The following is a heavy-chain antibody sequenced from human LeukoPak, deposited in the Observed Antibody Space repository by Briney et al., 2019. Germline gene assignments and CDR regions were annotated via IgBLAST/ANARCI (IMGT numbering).Heavy chain of an antibody. J-gene: IGHJ3*02. D-gene: IGHD5-18*01. V-gene: IGHV4-30-4*01. CDR1: GGSISSGDYY. CDR3: ARHKDTAMVTIAFDI. Sequence: SETLSLTCTVSGGSISSGDYYWSWIRQPPGKGLEWIGYIYYSGSTYYNPSLKSRVTISVDTSKNQFSLKLSSVTAADTAVYYCARHKDTAMVTIAFDIWGQGTMVTVSS. CDR2: IYYSGST.